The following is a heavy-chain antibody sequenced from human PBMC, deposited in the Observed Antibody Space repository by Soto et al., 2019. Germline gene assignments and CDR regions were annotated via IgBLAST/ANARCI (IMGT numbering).Heavy chain of an antibody. CDR2: MSGGGDNT. D-gene: IGHD1-1*01. CDR3: ARKMTTYEVDPADY. CDR1: GFTFSNYG. J-gene: IGHJ4*02. V-gene: IGHV3-23*01. Sequence: EVQLLESGGGLVHPGGSLRLSCAESGFTFSNYGMGWVRQPPGKGLEWVSVMSGGGDNTYSADSVKGRFTMSRDNSKNMVFLQMNSLRGEDTAVYYCARKMTTYEVDPADYWGRGTLVTVSS.